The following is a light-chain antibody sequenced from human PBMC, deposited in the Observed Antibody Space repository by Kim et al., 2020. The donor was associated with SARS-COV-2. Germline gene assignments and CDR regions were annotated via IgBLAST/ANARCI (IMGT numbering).Light chain of an antibody. J-gene: IGLJ2*01. CDR1: SGGIASNY. V-gene: IGLV6-57*03. CDR2: AVN. Sequence: TVTISCTRSSGGIASNYLQWYQQRPGSAPTPVIYAVNQRPSGVPDRFSGSIDTSSNSASLTISGLKTEDEADYYCQSYFATTQDVVFGGGTQLTVL. CDR3: QSYFATTQDVV.